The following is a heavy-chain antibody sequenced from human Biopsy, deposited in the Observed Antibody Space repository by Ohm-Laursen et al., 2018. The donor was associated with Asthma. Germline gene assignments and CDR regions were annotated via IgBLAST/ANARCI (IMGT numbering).Heavy chain of an antibody. CDR3: ASQSSGPDFWSGYYYFDY. CDR1: GGSFSGYY. V-gene: IGHV4-34*01. Sequence: SETLSLTCPVYGGSFSGYYWSWIRQPPGKGLEWIGEINHSGSTNYNPSLKSRVTISVDTSKNQFSLKLSSVTAADTAVYYCASQSSGPDFWSGYYYFDYWGQGTLVTVSS. J-gene: IGHJ4*02. D-gene: IGHD3-3*01. CDR2: INHSGST.